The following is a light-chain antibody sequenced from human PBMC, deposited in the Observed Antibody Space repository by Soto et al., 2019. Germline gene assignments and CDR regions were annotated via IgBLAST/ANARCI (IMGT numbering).Light chain of an antibody. Sequence: EVVLTQSPGTLSLSPGERATLSCRASQTISNKYLAWYQQKPGQAPRLLIHGASNRASGIPDRSSGRGSGTDFTLIISRLEPEDFAVYYCQQYDLALTFGPGTRVDI. V-gene: IGKV3-20*01. CDR1: QTISNKY. CDR2: GAS. CDR3: QQYDLALT. J-gene: IGKJ3*01.